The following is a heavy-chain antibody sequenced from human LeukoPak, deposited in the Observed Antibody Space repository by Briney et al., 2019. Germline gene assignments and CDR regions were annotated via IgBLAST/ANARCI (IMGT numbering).Heavy chain of an antibody. V-gene: IGHV3-21*01. D-gene: IGHD3-10*01. J-gene: IGHJ3*02. CDR2: ISSSSSYI. CDR1: GFTFSSYS. Sequence: GGSLRLSCAASGFTFSSYSMNWVRQAPGKGLEWVSSISSSSSYIYYADSVKGRFTISRDNAKNSLYLQMNSLRAEDTAVYYCARTRLWFGESTRFDAFDIWGQGTMVTVSS. CDR3: ARTRLWFGESTRFDAFDI.